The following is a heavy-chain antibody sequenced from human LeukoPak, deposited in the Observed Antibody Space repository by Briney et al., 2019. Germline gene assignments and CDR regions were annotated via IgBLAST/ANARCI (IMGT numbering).Heavy chain of an antibody. V-gene: IGHV1-8*02. CDR3: ARGRAAAGTVSY. Sequence: AASVKVSCKASGYTFTSYDINWVRQATGQGLEWMGWMNPNSGNTGYAQKFQGRVTMTRNTSISTAYMELSSLRSEDTAVYYCARGRAAAGTVSYWGQGTLVTVSS. CDR2: MNPNSGNT. CDR1: GYTFTSYD. J-gene: IGHJ4*02. D-gene: IGHD6-13*01.